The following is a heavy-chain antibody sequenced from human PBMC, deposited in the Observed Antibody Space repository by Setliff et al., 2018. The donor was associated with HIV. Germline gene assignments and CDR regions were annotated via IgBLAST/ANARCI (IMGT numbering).Heavy chain of an antibody. V-gene: IGHV4-59*01. CDR2: IYYSGST. CDR3: ARTAYDYGDYADEDYYYGMDV. CDR1: GGSISSYY. J-gene: IGHJ6*02. Sequence: PSETLSLTCTVSGGSISSYYWSWIRQPPGKGLEWTGYIYYSGSTNYNPSLKSRVTVPVDTSKNQFSLKLSSVTAADTAVYYCARTAYDYGDYADEDYYYGMDVWGQGTTVTVSS. D-gene: IGHD4-17*01.